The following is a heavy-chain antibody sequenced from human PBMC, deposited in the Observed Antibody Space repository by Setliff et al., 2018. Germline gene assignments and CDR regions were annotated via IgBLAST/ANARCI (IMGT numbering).Heavy chain of an antibody. Sequence: HPGGSLRLSCAASGFTFSRYWMSWVRQAPGKGLEWVANIKQDGSEKYYVDSVKGRFTISRDNAKNSLYLQMNSLRAEGTAVYYCARDHVYGSQYYYYYYGMDVWGQGTTVTVSS. V-gene: IGHV3-7*01. CDR1: GFTFSRYW. J-gene: IGHJ6*02. CDR2: IKQDGSEK. D-gene: IGHD3-10*01. CDR3: ARDHVYGSQYYYYYYGMDV.